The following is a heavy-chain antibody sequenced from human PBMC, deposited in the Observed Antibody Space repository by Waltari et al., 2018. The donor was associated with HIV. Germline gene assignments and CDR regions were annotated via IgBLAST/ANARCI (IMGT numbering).Heavy chain of an antibody. Sequence: QVKLQESGPGLVKPSETLSLTCVVSGASMRSSSYFWGWIRQAPGKGLEWIGNMFYTGSSYYNPSLKSRVNISIDTLNNQFSLKMTSVTAADTAVYYCARDWDVTTACMDVWGQGTTVTVSS. D-gene: IGHD1-26*01. V-gene: IGHV4-39*07. J-gene: IGHJ6*02. CDR1: GASMRSSSYF. CDR3: ARDWDVTTACMDV. CDR2: MFYTGSS.